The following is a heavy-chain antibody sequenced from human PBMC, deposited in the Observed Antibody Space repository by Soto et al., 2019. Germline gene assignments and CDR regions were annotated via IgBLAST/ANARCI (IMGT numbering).Heavy chain of an antibody. V-gene: IGHV1-69*13. D-gene: IGHD6-13*01. Sequence: SVKLSCKASGGTFSSYAITWARQPPGQGLEWMGWIIPIFGTANYAQRFQGRVTITADESTSTAYMELSSLRSEDTAVYCCARESSSRYPYYYGMDVWGQGTTVTVSS. CDR3: ARESSSRYPYYYGMDV. CDR2: IIPIFGTA. J-gene: IGHJ6*02. CDR1: GGTFSSYA.